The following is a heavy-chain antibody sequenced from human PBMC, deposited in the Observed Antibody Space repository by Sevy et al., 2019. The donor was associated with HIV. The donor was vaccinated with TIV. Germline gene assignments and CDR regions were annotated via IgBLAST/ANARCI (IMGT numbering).Heavy chain of an antibody. Sequence: GGSLRLSCAVSGFSFDSYGMTWVRQAPGKGLEWVSGISGSGTRTYYADSVKGRFIISRDNSKNTLYLQMNSLRSEDHGIYYWAKGGGGHYDPDEIGYYFYYYNMDVWGKGTTVTVSS. V-gene: IGHV3-23*01. J-gene: IGHJ6*03. CDR1: GFSFDSYG. CDR3: AKGGGGHYDPDEIGYYFYYYNMDV. CDR2: ISGSGTRT. D-gene: IGHD3-22*01.